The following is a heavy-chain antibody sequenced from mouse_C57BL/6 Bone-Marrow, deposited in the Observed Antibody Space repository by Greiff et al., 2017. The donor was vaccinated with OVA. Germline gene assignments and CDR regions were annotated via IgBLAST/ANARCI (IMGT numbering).Heavy chain of an antibody. CDR1: GYTFTSYW. V-gene: IGHV1-64*01. D-gene: IGHD2-2*01. CDR3: ASRLPWYFDV. J-gene: IGHJ1*03. Sequence: VQLQQSGAELVKPGASVKLSCKASGYTFTSYWMHWVKQRPGQGLEWIGMIHPNSGSTNYNEKFKSKATLTVDKSSSTAYMQLSSLTAEDSAVYYCASRLPWYFDVWGTGTTVTVSS. CDR2: IHPNSGST.